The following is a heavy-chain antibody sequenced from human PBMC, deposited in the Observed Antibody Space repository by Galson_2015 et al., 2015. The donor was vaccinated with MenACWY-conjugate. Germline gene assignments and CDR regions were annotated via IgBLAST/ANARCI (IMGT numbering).Heavy chain of an antibody. CDR2: IYPGDSDT. D-gene: IGHD6-19*01. Sequence: QSGAEVKKPGESLKISCKGSGFSFISYWIAWVRQMPGKGLEWMGSIYPGDSDTRYSPSFQGQVTVSVDKSISTAYLQWSSLKASDTAMYYCTRLNGVPVAGTGDYWGRGTLVTVSS. J-gene: IGHJ4*02. CDR3: TRLNGVPVAGTGDY. CDR1: GFSFISYW. V-gene: IGHV5-51*01.